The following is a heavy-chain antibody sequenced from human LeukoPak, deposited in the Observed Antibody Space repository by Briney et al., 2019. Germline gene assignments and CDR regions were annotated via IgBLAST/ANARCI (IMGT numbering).Heavy chain of an antibody. V-gene: IGHV3-9*01. D-gene: IGHD6-13*01. CDR3: AKDGYSSSKIRRYYYYYYYMDV. Sequence: SLRLPCAASGFPFYDFAKHRVRQAPGKGLEGVSGISWNSVSIGDADSVKVRFTISRDNAKTSLYLQMNSLKAEDTALYYCAKDGYSSSKIRRYYYYYYYMDVWGKGTTVTVSS. CDR2: ISWNSVSI. CDR1: GFPFYDFA. J-gene: IGHJ6*03.